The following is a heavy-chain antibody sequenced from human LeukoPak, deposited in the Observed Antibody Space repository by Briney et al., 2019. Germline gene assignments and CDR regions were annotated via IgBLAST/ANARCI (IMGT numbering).Heavy chain of an antibody. D-gene: IGHD6-13*01. CDR3: TIRGGTSAAGTGRFDY. V-gene: IGHV3-23*05. Sequence: GGTLRLSCVTSGFIFHIRAMNWIRQAPGKGLEWVSGIDTSGTHYADSVKSRFTISTDNCKNTVYLEMSGLRVDDTAVYYCTIRGGTSAAGTGRFDYWGQGTLVTVSS. J-gene: IGHJ4*02. CDR2: IDTSGT. CDR1: GFIFHIRA.